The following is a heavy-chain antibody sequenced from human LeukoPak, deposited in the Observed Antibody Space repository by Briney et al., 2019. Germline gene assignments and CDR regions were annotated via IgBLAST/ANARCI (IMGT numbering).Heavy chain of an antibody. J-gene: IGHJ4*02. CDR1: GCSISNYW. Sequence: PGGSLRLSCTASGCSISNYWKSWGRQAPGKGLGWEAVISYDGSNKYYADSVKGRFTTFTENTKNTQYLQKNSLVAQDTAVYYCAKEAAPRPRYYFDYWGQGTLVTVSS. D-gene: IGHD4-17*01. V-gene: IGHV3-30*18. CDR3: AKEAAPRPRYYFDY. CDR2: ISYDGSNK.